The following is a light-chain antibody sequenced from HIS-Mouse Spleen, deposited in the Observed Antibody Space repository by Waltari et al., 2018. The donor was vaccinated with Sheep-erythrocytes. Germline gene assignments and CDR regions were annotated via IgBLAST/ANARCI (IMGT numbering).Light chain of an antibody. CDR2: EGS. CDR3: CSYAGSSTPWV. CDR1: SSDFGSYNL. V-gene: IGLV2-23*01. Sequence: QSALPQPASVSGSPGQSITISCTGTSSDFGSYNLFSWYQQHPGKAPKLMIYEGSKRPSGVSNRFSGSKSGNTASLTISGLQAEDEADYYCCSYAGSSTPWVFGGGTKLTVL. J-gene: IGLJ3*02.